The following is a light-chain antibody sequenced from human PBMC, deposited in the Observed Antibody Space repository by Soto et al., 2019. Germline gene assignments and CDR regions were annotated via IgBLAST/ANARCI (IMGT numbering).Light chain of an antibody. CDR2: EVR. CDR1: MRDIGAYNL. CDR3: SSFTSKSTLI. V-gene: IGLV2-14*03. J-gene: IGLJ2*01. Sequence: QSALTQPASVSGSPGQSITISCAGTMRDIGAYNLVSWYQQHPGKAPQLIIYEVRNRPSGISFRFSGSKSGNTASLTISGLQDEDEADYYCSSFTSKSTLIFGGGTQLTVL.